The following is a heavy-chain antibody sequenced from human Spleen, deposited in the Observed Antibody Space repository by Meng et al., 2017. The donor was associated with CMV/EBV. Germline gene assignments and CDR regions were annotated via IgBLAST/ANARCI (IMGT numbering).Heavy chain of an antibody. J-gene: IGHJ6*02. CDR2: ISYDGSNK. CDR1: GFTFSSYA. CDR3: ARDRSGSQSNDYYYYGMDV. D-gene: IGHD3-22*01. V-gene: IGHV3-30-3*01. Sequence: GESLKISCAASGFTFSSYAMHWVRQAPGKGLEWVAVISYDGSNKYYADSVKGRFTISRDNSKNTLYLQMNSLRAEDTAVYYCARDRSGSQSNDYYYYGMDVWGQGTTVTVSS.